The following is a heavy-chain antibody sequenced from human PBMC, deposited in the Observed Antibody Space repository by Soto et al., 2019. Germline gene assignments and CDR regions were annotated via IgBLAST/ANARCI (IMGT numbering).Heavy chain of an antibody. CDR1: GGTFSSYA. CDR2: IIPIFGTA. V-gene: IGHV1-69*12. D-gene: IGHD3-3*01. CDR3: ARGPRFLEPFGWFDP. Sequence: QVQLVQSGAEVKKPGSSVKVSCKASGGTFSSYAISWVRQAPGQGLEWMGGIIPIFGTANYAQKFQGRVTIXXDXSXSTAYMALSSLRSEDTAVYYCARGPRFLEPFGWFDPWGQGTLVTVSS. J-gene: IGHJ5*02.